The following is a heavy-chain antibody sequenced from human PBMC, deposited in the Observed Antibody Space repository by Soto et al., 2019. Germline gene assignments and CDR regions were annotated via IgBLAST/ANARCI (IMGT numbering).Heavy chain of an antibody. CDR1: GGSFSGYY. CDR3: AREYGDYGVIDY. D-gene: IGHD4-17*01. J-gene: IGHJ4*02. V-gene: IGHV4-34*01. CDR2: INHSGST. Sequence: QVQLQQWGAGLLKPSETLSLTCAVYGGSFSGYYWSWIRQPPGKGLEGIGEINHSGSTNYNPSLKSRVTISVDTSKNQFALQLSSVTAADTAVYYCAREYGDYGVIDYWGQGTLVTVSS.